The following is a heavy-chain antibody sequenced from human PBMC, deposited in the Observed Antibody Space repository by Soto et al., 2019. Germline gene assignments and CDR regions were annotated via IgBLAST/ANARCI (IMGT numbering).Heavy chain of an antibody. CDR1: GYTFTGYY. CDR3: ARDPAYYVYYFDY. V-gene: IGHV1-2*02. Sequence: ASVKVSCKASGYTFTGYYMHWVRQAPGQGLEWMGWINPNSGGTNYAQKFQGRVTMTRDTSISTAYMELSRLRSDDTAVYYCARDPAYYVYYFDYWGQGTLVTV. J-gene: IGHJ4*02. D-gene: IGHD3-10*02. CDR2: INPNSGGT.